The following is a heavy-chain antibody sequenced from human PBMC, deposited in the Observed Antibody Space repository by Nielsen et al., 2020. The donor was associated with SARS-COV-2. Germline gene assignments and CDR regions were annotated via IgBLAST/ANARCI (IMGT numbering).Heavy chain of an antibody. V-gene: IGHV3-9*01. CDR1: GFTFDDYA. Sequence: SLTISCAASGFTFDDYAMHWVRQAPGKGLEWVSGISWNSGSIGYADSVKGRFTISRDNAKNSLYLQMNSLRAEDTALYYCAKLFGSCGDYGDYWGQGTLVTVSS. CDR3: AKLFGSCGDYGDY. D-gene: IGHD4-17*01. CDR2: ISWNSGSI. J-gene: IGHJ4*02.